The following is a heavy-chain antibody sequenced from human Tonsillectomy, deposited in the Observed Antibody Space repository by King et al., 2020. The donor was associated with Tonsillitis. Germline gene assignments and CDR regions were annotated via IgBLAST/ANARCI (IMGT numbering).Heavy chain of an antibody. Sequence: VQLVESGGGVVQPGRSLRLSCAASGHTFSNYGMHWVRQAPGKGLEWVAVIWFDESNKYYADSVKGRFTISRDTSKNTLYLQMNSLRAEDTAVYYCATTPPYYYGSGVIEYWGQGTLVTVSS. CDR3: ATTPPYYYGSGVIEY. V-gene: IGHV3-33*01. CDR2: IWFDESNK. D-gene: IGHD3-10*01. J-gene: IGHJ4*02. CDR1: GHTFSNYG.